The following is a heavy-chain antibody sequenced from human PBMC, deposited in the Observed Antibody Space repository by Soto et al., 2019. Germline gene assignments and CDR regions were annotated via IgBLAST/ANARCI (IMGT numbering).Heavy chain of an antibody. J-gene: IGHJ6*02. V-gene: IGHV3-7*03. CDR2: IKQDGSEK. CDR1: GFTFSSYW. Sequence: GGSLRLSCAASGFTFSSYWMSWVRQAPGKGLEWVANIKQDGSEKYYVDSVKGRFTISRDNAKNSLYLQMNSLRAEDTAVYYCARAPTFARFYYYGMDVWGQGTTVTVYS. D-gene: IGHD3-10*02. CDR3: ARAPTFARFYYYGMDV.